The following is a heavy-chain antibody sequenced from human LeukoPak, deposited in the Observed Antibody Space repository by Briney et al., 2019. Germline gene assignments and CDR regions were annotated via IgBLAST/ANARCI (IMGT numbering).Heavy chain of an antibody. CDR1: GGSFSGYY. Sequence: SETLSPTCAVYGGSFSGYYWSWIRQPPGKGLEWIGEISHSGSTNYNPSLKSRVTISVDTSKNQFSLKLSSVTAADTAVYYCAMPSYYYDSSGYYPHLDYWGQGTLVTVSS. D-gene: IGHD3-22*01. J-gene: IGHJ4*02. CDR2: ISHSGST. CDR3: AMPSYYYDSSGYYPHLDY. V-gene: IGHV4-34*01.